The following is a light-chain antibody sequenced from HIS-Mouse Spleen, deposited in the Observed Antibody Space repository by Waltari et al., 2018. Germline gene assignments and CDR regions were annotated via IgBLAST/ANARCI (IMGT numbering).Light chain of an antibody. CDR1: ISDVGGYNY. CDR3: SSYAGSNNSLYV. CDR2: EVS. V-gene: IGLV2-8*01. Sequence: QSALTPPPSASGSPGQSVTLSCTGTISDVGGYNYVSWYQQHPGKAPKLMIYEVSKRPSGVPDRFSGSKSGNTASLTVSGLQAEDEADYYCSSYAGSNNSLYVFGTGTKVTVL. J-gene: IGLJ1*01.